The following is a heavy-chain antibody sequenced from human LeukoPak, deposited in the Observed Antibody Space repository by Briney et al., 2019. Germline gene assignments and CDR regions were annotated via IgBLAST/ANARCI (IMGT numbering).Heavy chain of an antibody. CDR2: IYYSGST. CDR1: GGSVSRGSYY. CDR3: ARVVYYDSSGYFDY. J-gene: IGHJ4*02. D-gene: IGHD3-22*01. Sequence: SETLSLTCTVSGGSVSRGSYYWSWIRQPPGKGLEWIGYIYYSGSTNYNPSLQSRVTISVDTSKNQFSLKLSSVTAADTAVYYCARVVYYDSSGYFDYWGQRTLVTVSS. V-gene: IGHV4-61*01.